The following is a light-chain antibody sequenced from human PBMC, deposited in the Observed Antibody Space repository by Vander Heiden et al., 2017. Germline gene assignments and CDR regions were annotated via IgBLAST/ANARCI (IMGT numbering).Light chain of an antibody. V-gene: IGLV2-14*01. Sequence: QSALTQPASVSGSPGPSITISCTGTRRDLGGYDYVSWYQQNPGKAPKLRIYDVSNRHSGISNRFSGSKSGNTASLTIAGLQAEDEADYYCSSDTSSTTLVIFGGGTKLTVL. J-gene: IGLJ2*01. CDR3: SSDTSSTTLVI. CDR1: RRDLGGYDY. CDR2: DVS.